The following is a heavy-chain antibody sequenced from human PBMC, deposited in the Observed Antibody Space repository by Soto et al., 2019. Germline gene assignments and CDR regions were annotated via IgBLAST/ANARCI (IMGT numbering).Heavy chain of an antibody. V-gene: IGHV4-39*01. D-gene: IGHD3-10*01. CDR2: IYYGGST. J-gene: IGHJ5*02. Sequence: QLQLQESGPGLVKPSETLSLPCTVSGGSISSGSYYWGWIRQPPGKGLEWIGSIYYGGSTYYNPSHKSRVTISGDTSKNQFSLKLSSVTAADTAVYYCVRQDYGSGSQNSFDPRGQGTLVTVSS. CDR3: VRQDYGSGSQNSFDP. CDR1: GGSISSGSYY.